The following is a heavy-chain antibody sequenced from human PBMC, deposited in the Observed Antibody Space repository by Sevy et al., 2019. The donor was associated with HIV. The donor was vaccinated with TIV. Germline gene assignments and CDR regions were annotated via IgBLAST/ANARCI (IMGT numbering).Heavy chain of an antibody. V-gene: IGHV4-34*01. Sequence: SETLSLTRAVYGGSFSGYYWSWIRQPPGKGLEWIGEINHSGSTNYNPSLKSRVTISVDTSKNQFSLKLSSVTAADTAVYYCARGLGNYYGSGSYYRYYYGMDVWGQGTTVTVSS. CDR2: INHSGST. D-gene: IGHD3-10*01. CDR3: ARGLGNYYGSGSYYRYYYGMDV. CDR1: GGSFSGYY. J-gene: IGHJ6*02.